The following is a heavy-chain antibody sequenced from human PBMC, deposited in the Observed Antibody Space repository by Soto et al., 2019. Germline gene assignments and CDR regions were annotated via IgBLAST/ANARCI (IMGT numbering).Heavy chain of an antibody. J-gene: IGHJ4*02. CDR1: GFTFSSYG. Sequence: QVQLVESGGGVVQPGRSLRLSCAASGFTFSSYGMHWVRQAPGKGLEWVAVIWYDGSNKYYADSVKGRFTISRDNSKNTLYLQMNSLRAEDTAVYYCARAVAGTWGSDYWGQGTLVTVSS. CDR3: ARAVAGTWGSDY. V-gene: IGHV3-33*01. CDR2: IWYDGSNK. D-gene: IGHD6-19*01.